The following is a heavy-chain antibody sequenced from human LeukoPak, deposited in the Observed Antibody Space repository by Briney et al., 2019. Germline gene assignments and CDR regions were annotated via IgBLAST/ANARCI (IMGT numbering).Heavy chain of an antibody. J-gene: IGHJ4*02. D-gene: IGHD5-12*01. Sequence: QPGGSLRLSSAASGFTVGGYWMHWVRQGPGMGLVWVSRINSDGSSISYADSVKGRFSISRDNAKNTLYLQMNSLRAEDTAVYYCTRGASGYGNFDYWGQGTLVTVSS. CDR1: GFTVGGYW. CDR3: TRGASGYGNFDY. V-gene: IGHV3-74*01. CDR2: INSDGSSI.